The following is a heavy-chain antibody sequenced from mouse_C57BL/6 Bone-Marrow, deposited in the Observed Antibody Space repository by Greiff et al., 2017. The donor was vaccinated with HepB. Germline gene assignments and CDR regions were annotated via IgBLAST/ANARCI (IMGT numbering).Heavy chain of an antibody. CDR2: INYDGSST. Sequence: EVHLVESEGGLVQPGSSMKLSCTASGFTFSDYYMAWVRQVPEKGLEWVANINYDGSSTYYLDSLKSRFIISRDNAKNILYLQMSSLKSEDTATYYCAREGVYYYGSSYGDYFDYWGQGTTLTVSS. CDR3: AREGVYYYGSSYGDYFDY. D-gene: IGHD1-1*01. CDR1: GFTFSDYY. V-gene: IGHV5-16*01. J-gene: IGHJ2*01.